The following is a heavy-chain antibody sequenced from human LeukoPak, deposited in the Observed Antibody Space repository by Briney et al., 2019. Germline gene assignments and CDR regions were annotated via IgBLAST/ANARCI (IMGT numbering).Heavy chain of an antibody. V-gene: IGHV3-7*01. J-gene: IGHJ4*02. CDR1: GFTFSSYW. Sequence: GGSLILSCAASGFTFSSYWMSWVRQAPGKGLEWVANIKQDGSEKYYVDSVKGRFTISRDNAKNSLYLQMNSLRAEDTAVYYCARDRGSITMIRGVNHCWGQGTLVTVSS. CDR2: IKQDGSEK. D-gene: IGHD3-10*01. CDR3: ARDRGSITMIRGVNHC.